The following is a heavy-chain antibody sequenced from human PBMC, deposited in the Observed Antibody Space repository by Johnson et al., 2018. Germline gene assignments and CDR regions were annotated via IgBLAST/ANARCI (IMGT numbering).Heavy chain of an antibody. D-gene: IGHD2-2*01. Sequence: VQLVESGGGVVQPGRSLRLSCAASGFIFTNYGMHWVRQAPGKGLEWVAVISYDGSNKYYGDFVKGRFTISRDKNTLYLQMNSLRAEDTAVYYCAKVIRSYQYHGMDVWGQGNTVTVSS. CDR2: ISYDGSNK. CDR3: AKVIRSYQYHGMDV. V-gene: IGHV3-30*18. J-gene: IGHJ6*02. CDR1: GFIFTNYG.